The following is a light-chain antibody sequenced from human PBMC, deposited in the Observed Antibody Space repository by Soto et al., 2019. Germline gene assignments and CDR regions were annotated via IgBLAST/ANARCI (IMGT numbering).Light chain of an antibody. V-gene: IGKV3-11*01. CDR3: QHRSNWPRT. CDR1: QSVSAY. CDR2: DAS. Sequence: EIVLTQSPATLSLSPGERATLSCRASQSVSAYLAWYQQKPGQAPSLLIYDASNRATGIPARFSGSGSGTDFTLTINSLEPEDFAVYYCQHRSNWPRTFGQGTKVEIK. J-gene: IGKJ1*01.